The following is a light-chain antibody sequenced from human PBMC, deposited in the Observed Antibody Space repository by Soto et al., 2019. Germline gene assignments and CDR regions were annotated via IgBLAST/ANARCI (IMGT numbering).Light chain of an antibody. V-gene: IGKV3-11*01. CDR2: DAS. J-gene: IGKJ1*01. CDR1: QSVSSY. CDR3: QQRSSWPRT. Sequence: EIVLTQSPATLSLSPGERATLSCRASQSVSSYLAWYQQKPGQAPRLLIYDASNRATGIPARFSGSGSGIDFTLTISSLEPEDFAVYYCQQRSSWPRTFGLGTKVEIK.